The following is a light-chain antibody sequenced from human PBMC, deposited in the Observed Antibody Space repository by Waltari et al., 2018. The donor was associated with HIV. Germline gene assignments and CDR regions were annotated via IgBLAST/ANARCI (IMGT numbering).Light chain of an antibody. V-gene: IGKV1-27*01. CDR3: QKYDSGPFT. Sequence: DVLVTQSPSSLSASVGHRVTITCRASQGISKFLAWYQQKPGKVPKLLINEDAVLQSEVPSRISGSGSGTEFNLTISSLQAEDIGSYYCQKYDSGPFTFGPGTKVNIK. CDR1: QGISKF. J-gene: IGKJ3*01. CDR2: EDA.